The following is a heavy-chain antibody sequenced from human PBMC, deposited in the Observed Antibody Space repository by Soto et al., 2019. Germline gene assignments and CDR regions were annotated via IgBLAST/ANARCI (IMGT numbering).Heavy chain of an antibody. D-gene: IGHD3-22*01. CDR1: GGSLSSYY. CDR3: GRVASDISGYYFFNY. J-gene: IGHJ4*02. V-gene: IGHV4-59*01. CDR2: IYYSGST. Sequence: PSETLSLTCVVSGGSLSSYYWSWIRQPPGKGLEWIGYIYYSGSTNYNPSLKSRVTISVDTSKNQFSLKLSSVTAADTAVYYCGRVASDISGYYFFNYGGQEPLVTVSS.